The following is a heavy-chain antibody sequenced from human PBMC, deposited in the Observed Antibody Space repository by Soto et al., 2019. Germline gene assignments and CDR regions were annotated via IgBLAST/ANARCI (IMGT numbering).Heavy chain of an antibody. Sequence: PGGSLRLSCEASGFPFNNYAMSWVRQAPGNGLECVSAISDSGGGTYYADSVKGRFTISRDNSKNTLYLQMNSLRAEDTSLYLCATDIADTWLLNSWGQGTLVTVSS. CDR3: ATDIADTWLLNS. CDR2: ISDSGGGT. V-gene: IGHV3-23*01. CDR1: GFPFNNYA. J-gene: IGHJ4*02. D-gene: IGHD5-12*01.